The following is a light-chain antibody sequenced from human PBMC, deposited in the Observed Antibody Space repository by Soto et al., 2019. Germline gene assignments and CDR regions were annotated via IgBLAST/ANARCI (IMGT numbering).Light chain of an antibody. CDR3: EQYCGPPFT. CDR2: GAS. CDR1: QTVDYNY. Sequence: VLTQSPGTLSLSPGERATLSCRASQTVDYNYLAWYQQKPGQAPRLLIYGASRRATGVPDRFSGSGSGTDFTLTISTLDPEGFPVDSWEQYCGPPFTFGQGTKLVSK. J-gene: IGKJ2*01. V-gene: IGKV3-20*01.